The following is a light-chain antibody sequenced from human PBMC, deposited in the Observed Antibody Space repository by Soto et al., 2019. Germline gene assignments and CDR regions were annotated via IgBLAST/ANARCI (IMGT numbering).Light chain of an antibody. CDR1: SSDVGGYNY. CDR2: EVS. CDR3: SSYTSSSTLDEV. J-gene: IGLJ2*01. Sequence: QSALTQPASVCGSPGQSITISCTGTSSDVGGYNYVSWYQQHPGKAPKLMIYEVSNRPSGVSNRFSGSKSGNTASLTISGLQAEDEADYYCSSYTSSSTLDEVFGGGTKLTVL. V-gene: IGLV2-14*01.